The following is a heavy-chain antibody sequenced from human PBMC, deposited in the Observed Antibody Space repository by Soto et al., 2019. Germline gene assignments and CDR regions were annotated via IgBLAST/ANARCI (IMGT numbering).Heavy chain of an antibody. CDR1: GFTFSSYS. J-gene: IGHJ4*02. V-gene: IGHV3-48*02. CDR2: ISSSSSTI. D-gene: IGHD1-1*01. Sequence: EVQLVESGGGLVQPGGSLRLSCAASGFTFSSYSMNWVRQAPGKGLEWVSYISSSSSTIYYADSVKGRFTISRDNAKDLLYLQMNSLRDEDTAVYYCARDGVDWTPQFDYWGQGTLVTVSS. CDR3: ARDGVDWTPQFDY.